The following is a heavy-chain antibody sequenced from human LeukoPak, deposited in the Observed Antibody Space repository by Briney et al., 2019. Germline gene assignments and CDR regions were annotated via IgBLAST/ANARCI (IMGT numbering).Heavy chain of an antibody. Sequence: SETLSLTCAVYGGSFSGYYWSWIRQSPGKGLEWIGEINHSGSTNHNPSLKSRVTISLEKSKNQFSLRLRSVTAADTAVYYCAKGSGPPWFDPWGQGTLVTVSP. J-gene: IGHJ5*02. CDR3: AKGSGPPWFDP. CDR2: INHSGST. V-gene: IGHV4-34*01. CDR1: GGSFSGYY. D-gene: IGHD2-8*02.